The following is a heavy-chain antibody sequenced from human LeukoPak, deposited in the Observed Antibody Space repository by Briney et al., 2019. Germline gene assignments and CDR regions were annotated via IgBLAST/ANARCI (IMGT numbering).Heavy chain of an antibody. CDR2: ISAHNGNT. Sequence: ASVQVSCKASGYIFTSYGISWVRQAPGQGLEWMGWISAHNGNTDYAQKLQGRVTMTTDTSTSTAYMELSSLRSEDTAVYYCARGTLEMATITSLDYWGQGTLVTVSS. V-gene: IGHV1-18*01. CDR3: ARGTLEMATITSLDY. D-gene: IGHD5-24*01. J-gene: IGHJ4*02. CDR1: GYIFTSYG.